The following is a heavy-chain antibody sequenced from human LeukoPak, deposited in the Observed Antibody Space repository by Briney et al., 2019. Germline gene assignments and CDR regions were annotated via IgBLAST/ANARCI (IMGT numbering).Heavy chain of an antibody. V-gene: IGHV3-30*18. J-gene: IGHJ4*02. CDR1: GFTFSSYG. CDR2: ISYDGSNK. CDR3: AKDSMVDTAMVLGD. D-gene: IGHD5-18*01. Sequence: GGSLRLSCAAPGFTFSSYGMHWVRQAPGKGLEWVAVISYDGSNKYYADSVKGRFTISRDNSKNTLYLQMNSLRAEDTAVYYCAKDSMVDTAMVLGDWGQGTLVTVSS.